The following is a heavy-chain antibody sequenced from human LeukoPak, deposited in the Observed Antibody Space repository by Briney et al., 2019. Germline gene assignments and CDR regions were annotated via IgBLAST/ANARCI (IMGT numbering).Heavy chain of an antibody. Sequence: GSLRLSCAASGFTFSSYAMSWVRQAPGKGLEWVSAISGSGGSTYYADSVKGRFTISRDNSKNTLYLQMNSLRAEDTAVYYCAKVNRYSGSPGYFDYWGQGTLVTVSS. CDR1: GFTFSSYA. V-gene: IGHV3-23*01. J-gene: IGHJ4*02. D-gene: IGHD1-26*01. CDR3: AKVNRYSGSPGYFDY. CDR2: ISGSGGST.